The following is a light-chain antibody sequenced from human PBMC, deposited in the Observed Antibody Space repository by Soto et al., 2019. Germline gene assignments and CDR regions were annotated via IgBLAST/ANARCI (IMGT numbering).Light chain of an antibody. CDR3: QQYGSSLFT. CDR1: QSVPNSF. J-gene: IGKJ4*01. CDR2: GAT. Sequence: EIVLTQSPGTLSLSPGERATLSCRASQSVPNSFFAWYQQKPGQATRLLIYGATSRATGIPDRFSGSGSGTDFTLTISGLEPEEFALYYCQQYGSSLFTFGGGTKVEIK. V-gene: IGKV3-20*01.